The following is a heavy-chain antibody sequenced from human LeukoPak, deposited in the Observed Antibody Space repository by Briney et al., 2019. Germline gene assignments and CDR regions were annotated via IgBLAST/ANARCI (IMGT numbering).Heavy chain of an antibody. CDR2: ISYDGTNK. D-gene: IGHD3-3*01. J-gene: IGHJ4*02. CDR1: GFTFSSYG. V-gene: IGHV3-30*18. CDR3: AKDLNYDFWSGLWN. Sequence: PGGSLRLSCAVSGFTFSSYGTHWVRQAPGKGLEWMAVISYDGTNKYYADSVKGRFTISRDNSKNTLYLQMNSLRAEDTAVYYCAKDLNYDFWSGLWNWGQGTLVTVSS.